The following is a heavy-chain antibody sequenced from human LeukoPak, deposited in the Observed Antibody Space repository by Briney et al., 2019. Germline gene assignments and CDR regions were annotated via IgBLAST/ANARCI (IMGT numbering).Heavy chain of an antibody. CDR2: INPEGSVT. CDR1: GFTFSSHW. CDR3: VRGIDS. Sequence: GGSLRLSCVASGFTFSSHWMSGVRQAPGKGLEWVADINPEGSVTDYVDSVKGRFTISRDNAWNSLYLQMNGLRAADTALYYCVRGIDSWGQGTLVTVSS. J-gene: IGHJ4*02. V-gene: IGHV3-7*04.